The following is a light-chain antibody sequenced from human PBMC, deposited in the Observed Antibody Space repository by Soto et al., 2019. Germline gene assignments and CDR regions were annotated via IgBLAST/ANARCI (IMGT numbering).Light chain of an antibody. V-gene: IGKV1-5*01. CDR2: DAS. Sequence: IQMTQSPSTLSASVGDRVTITCRASQSIGNRLAWYQQKPGKAPKLLIYDASSLQSGVPSRFSGSGSGTAFTLTISDLQPDDFATYYCQQYHNYPRTFGQGTKVDIK. CDR1: QSIGNR. CDR3: QQYHNYPRT. J-gene: IGKJ1*01.